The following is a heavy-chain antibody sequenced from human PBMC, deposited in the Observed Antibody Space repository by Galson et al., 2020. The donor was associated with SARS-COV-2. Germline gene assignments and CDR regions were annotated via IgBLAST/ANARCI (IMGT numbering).Heavy chain of an antibody. CDR3: VTDRLYGYDSVWETYRYIKFFDY. D-gene: IGHD3-16*02. Sequence: GESLKISCGVSGISFSKDWMTWVRQDPGKGLEWVGRIKRKSDGGTIDYAAPVKGRFTISRDDSKRTLYLQMNRLKIEDTGVYYCVTDRLYGYDSVWETYRYIKFFDYWGQGTLVAVSS. J-gene: IGHJ4*02. CDR2: IKRKSDGGTI. V-gene: IGHV3-15*01. CDR1: GISFSKDW.